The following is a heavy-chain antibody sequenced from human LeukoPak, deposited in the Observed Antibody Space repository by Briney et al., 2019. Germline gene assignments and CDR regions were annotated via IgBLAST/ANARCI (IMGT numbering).Heavy chain of an antibody. J-gene: IGHJ4*02. D-gene: IGHD6-13*01. V-gene: IGHV3-30*02. Sequence: PGGSLRLSCAASGFTFSSYGMHWVRQAPGKGLEWVAFIRYDGSNKYYADSVKGRFTISRDNSKNTLYLQMNSLRAEDTAVYYCAKDGPDSSSWYFDYWGQGTLVTVSS. CDR3: AKDGPDSSSWYFDY. CDR1: GFTFSSYG. CDR2: IRYDGSNK.